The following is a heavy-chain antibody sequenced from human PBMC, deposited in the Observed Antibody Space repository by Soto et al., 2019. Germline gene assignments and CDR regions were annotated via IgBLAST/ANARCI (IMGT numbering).Heavy chain of an antibody. CDR2: IIPIFGTA. CDR1: GGTFSSYA. J-gene: IGHJ5*01. V-gene: IGHV1-69*01. Sequence: QVQLVQSGAEVKKPGSSVKVSCKASGGTFSSYAISWVRQAPGQGLEWMGGIIPIFGTANYAQKFQGRVTITTDESTSTAYMELSSLRSEDTAVYYCSREGGARLRYFYWSGLHWFEPWGQGTVVTVSS. D-gene: IGHD3-9*01. CDR3: SREGGARLRYFYWSGLHWFEP.